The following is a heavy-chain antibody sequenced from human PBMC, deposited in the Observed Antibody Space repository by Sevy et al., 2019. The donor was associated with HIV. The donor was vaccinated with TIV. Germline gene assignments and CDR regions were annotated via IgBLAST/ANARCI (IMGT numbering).Heavy chain of an antibody. CDR1: GFTFSMYW. D-gene: IGHD3-22*01. Sequence: GGSLRLSCAASGFTFSMYWMSWVRQAPGKGLEWVDNIKQDGSDKYYVDSVKGRFTISRDNAKNSLYLQMNSLRTEDTAVYYCARHQGMYFYDSSGYYDYWGQGTLVTVSS. V-gene: IGHV3-7*01. CDR3: ARHQGMYFYDSSGYYDY. J-gene: IGHJ4*02. CDR2: IKQDGSDK.